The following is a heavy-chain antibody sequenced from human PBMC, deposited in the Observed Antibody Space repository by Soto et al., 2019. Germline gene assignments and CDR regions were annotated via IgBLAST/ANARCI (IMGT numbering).Heavy chain of an antibody. D-gene: IGHD3-3*02. V-gene: IGHV4-59*01. CDR1: DGSISSYY. J-gene: IGHJ5*02. Sequence: SETLSLTCTFSDGSISSYYWSWIRQPPGKGLEWIGYIYYSGTTSYNPSLKSRVTILIDTSKNQVSLKMTSVHAADTAVYYCAREHLRWFELWGQGTLVNVSS. CDR2: IYYSGTT. CDR3: AREHLRWFEL.